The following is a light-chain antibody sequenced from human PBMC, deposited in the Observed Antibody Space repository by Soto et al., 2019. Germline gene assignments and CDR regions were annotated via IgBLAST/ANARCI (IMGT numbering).Light chain of an antibody. CDR1: SSDVDDYRY. V-gene: IGLV2-11*01. Sequence: QSALAQPRSVSGSPGQVLTISCTGTSSDVDDYRYVSWYQQYPGKAPKLVIYDGNKRPSGVPDRFSGSNSGNTASLTISGLQAEDEADYYCCSYVTTPEIFGTGTKVTV. CDR2: DGN. CDR3: CSYVTTPEI. J-gene: IGLJ1*01.